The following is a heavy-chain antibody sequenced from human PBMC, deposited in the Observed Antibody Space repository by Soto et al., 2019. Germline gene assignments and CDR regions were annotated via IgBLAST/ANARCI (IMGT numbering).Heavy chain of an antibody. Sequence: QVHMVQSGAEVKKPGSSVKVSCKVFGGGFSSFATSWVRQAPGQGLEWMGKVFPIFGATNYAQKFQDRLTLTADACTRTAYMELSSLRSDDTAVYYCARDKAAVVGMEVWGQGTTVIVSS. CDR3: ARDKAAVVGMEV. CDR1: GGGFSSFA. V-gene: IGHV1-69*13. CDR2: VFPIFGAT. J-gene: IGHJ6*02. D-gene: IGHD2-15*01.